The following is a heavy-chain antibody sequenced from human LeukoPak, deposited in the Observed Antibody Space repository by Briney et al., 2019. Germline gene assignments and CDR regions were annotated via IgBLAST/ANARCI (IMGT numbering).Heavy chain of an antibody. Sequence: GGSLRLSCAASGFTFDDYTMYWVRQAPGKGLEWVSGISWNSGSIGYADSVKGRFTISRDNAKNSLYLQMNSLRAEDTALYYCAKAYYYGSGSYYLADAFDIWGQGTMVTVSS. CDR3: AKAYYYGSGSYYLADAFDI. J-gene: IGHJ3*02. D-gene: IGHD3-10*01. CDR2: ISWNSGSI. V-gene: IGHV3-9*01. CDR1: GFTFDDYT.